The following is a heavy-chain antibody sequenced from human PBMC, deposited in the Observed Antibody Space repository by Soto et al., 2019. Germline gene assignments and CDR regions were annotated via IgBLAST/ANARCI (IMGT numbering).Heavy chain of an antibody. V-gene: IGHV1-3*01. CDR2: INAGNGNT. D-gene: IGHD3-10*01. CDR3: ARGPLLWGDV. CDR1: GYTFTNYA. Sequence: QVQLVQSGAEVKKPGASVKVSCKASGYTFTNYAMHWVRQAPGQRLEWMGWINAGNGNTRYSQKFLGRVTITRDTSASTAYMELSSLRSEDMAVYYCARGPLLWGDVWGQGTTVTVSS. J-gene: IGHJ6*02.